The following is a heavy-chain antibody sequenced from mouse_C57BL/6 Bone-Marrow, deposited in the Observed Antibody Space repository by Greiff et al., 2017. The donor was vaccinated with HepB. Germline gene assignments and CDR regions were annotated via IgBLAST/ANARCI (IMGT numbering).Heavy chain of an antibody. Sequence: EVKLVESGGGLVKPGGSLKLSCAASGFTFSSYTMSWVRQTPEKRLEWVATISGGGGNTYYPDSVKGRFTISRDNAKNTLYLQMRSLRSEDTALYYCARRDYGSSYWYVDVWGTGTTVTVSS. CDR1: GFTFSSYT. V-gene: IGHV5-9*01. D-gene: IGHD1-1*01. CDR3: ARRDYGSSYWYVDV. J-gene: IGHJ1*03. CDR2: ISGGGGNT.